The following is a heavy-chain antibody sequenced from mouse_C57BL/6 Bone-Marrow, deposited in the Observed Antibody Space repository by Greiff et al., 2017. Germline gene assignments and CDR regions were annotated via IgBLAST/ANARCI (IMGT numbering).Heavy chain of an antibody. CDR2: IYPRSGNT. Sequence: VKLMESGAELARPGASVKLSCKASGYTFTSYGISWVKQRTGQGLEWIGEIYPRSGNTYYNEKFKGKATLTADKSSSTAYMELRSLTSEDSAVYFCARSPGGYFDDWGQGTTLTVSS. V-gene: IGHV1-81*01. CDR3: ARSPGGYFDD. CDR1: GYTFTSYG. J-gene: IGHJ2*01.